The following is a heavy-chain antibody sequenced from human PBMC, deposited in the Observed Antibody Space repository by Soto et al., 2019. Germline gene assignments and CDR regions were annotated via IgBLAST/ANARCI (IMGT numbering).Heavy chain of an antibody. V-gene: IGHV1-8*01. CDR2: MNPNSNNT. CDR3: ARSDGYHFNWLDS. CDR1: GYTFASYD. Sequence: QVQLVQSGAEVKTPGASVKVSCKASGYTFASYDMNWVRQAPGQGLEWMGWMNPNSNNTGYAQKSQGRLTMTRDIALSIAHMELSSLRNEDTAVYYCARSDGYHFNWLDSWGQGTLVTVSA. D-gene: IGHD2-21*01. J-gene: IGHJ5*01.